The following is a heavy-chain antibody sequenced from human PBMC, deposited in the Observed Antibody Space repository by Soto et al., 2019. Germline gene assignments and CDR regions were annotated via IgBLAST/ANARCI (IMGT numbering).Heavy chain of an antibody. CDR2: ISGSGGST. Sequence: LRLSCAASGFTFSSYAMSWVRQAPGKGLEWVSAISGSGGSTYYADSVKGRFTISRDNSKNTLYLQMNSLRAEDTAVYYCAKVFAAGTDYYYGMDVWGQGTTVTVSS. CDR3: AKVFAAGTDYYYGMDV. V-gene: IGHV3-23*01. CDR1: GFTFSSYA. D-gene: IGHD6-13*01. J-gene: IGHJ6*02.